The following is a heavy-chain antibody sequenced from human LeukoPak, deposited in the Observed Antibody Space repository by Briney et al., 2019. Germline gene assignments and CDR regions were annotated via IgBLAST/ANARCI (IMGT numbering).Heavy chain of an antibody. V-gene: IGHV3-7*01. CDR2: IKQDGSEK. Sequence: GGSLRLSCAASGFTFSSYWMSWVRQAPGKGLEWVANIKQDGSEKYYVDSVKGRFTISRDNAKNSLYLQMNSLRAEDTAVYYCARDQYYYDSSGGFPDYWGQGTLVTVSS. J-gene: IGHJ4*02. CDR3: ARDQYYYDSSGGFPDY. CDR1: GFTFSSYW. D-gene: IGHD3-22*01.